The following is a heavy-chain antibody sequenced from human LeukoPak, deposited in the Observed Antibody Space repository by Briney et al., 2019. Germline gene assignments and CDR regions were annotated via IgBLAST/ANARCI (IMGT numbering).Heavy chain of an antibody. D-gene: IGHD4-17*01. CDR2: INPNSGGT. CDR1: GYTFTGYY. CDR3: AKNGDYGYAMDV. V-gene: IGHV1-2*02. Sequence: ASVKVSCKASGYTFTGYYMHWVRQAPGQGLEWMGWINPNSGGTNYAQKFQGRVTMTRDTSISTAYMQLGRVIGDDTAVYYCAKNGDYGYAMDVWGQGTTVTVSS. J-gene: IGHJ6*02.